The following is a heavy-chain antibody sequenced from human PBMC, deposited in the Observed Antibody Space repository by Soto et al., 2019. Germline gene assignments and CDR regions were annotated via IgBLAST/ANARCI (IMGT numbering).Heavy chain of an antibody. J-gene: IGHJ4*01. CDR2: ISGSGGST. D-gene: IGHD2-2*01. Sequence: GSLSLSCAACGLTFSIYSMSHVRQAPGKGLEWFAAISGSGGSTYYADSVKGRFTNSRDNSKNTLYLQMNSLRAEDTAVYYCAKDFRVVVVPAAPFDYWGHGTLVTVSS. V-gene: IGHV3-23*01. CDR3: AKDFRVVVVPAAPFDY. CDR1: GLTFSIYS.